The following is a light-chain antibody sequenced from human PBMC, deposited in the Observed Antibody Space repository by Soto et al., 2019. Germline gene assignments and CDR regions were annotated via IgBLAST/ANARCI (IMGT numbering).Light chain of an antibody. V-gene: IGLV2-23*02. CDR1: SSNVGSYNL. J-gene: IGLJ2*01. CDR3: CSYAGSSTVI. Sequence: QSALTQPASVSGSPGQSITISCTGTSSNVGSYNLVSWYQQFPGKAPKLIIFEVSKRPSGVSNRFSGSKSGNTAALTISGLQTEDEADYYCCSYAGSSTVIFGGGTQLTV. CDR2: EVS.